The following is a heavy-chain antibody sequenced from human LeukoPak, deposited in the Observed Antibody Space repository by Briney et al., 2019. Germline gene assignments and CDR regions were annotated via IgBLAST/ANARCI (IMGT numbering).Heavy chain of an antibody. CDR2: INHSGST. J-gene: IGHJ4*02. Sequence: SETLSLTCTVSGGSISSYYWSWIRQPPGKGLEWIGEINHSGSTNYNPSLKSRVTISVDTSKNQFSLKLSSVTAADTAVYYCARRRRAYNPFDYWGQGTLVTVSS. D-gene: IGHD5-24*01. V-gene: IGHV4-34*01. CDR3: ARRRRAYNPFDY. CDR1: GGSISSYY.